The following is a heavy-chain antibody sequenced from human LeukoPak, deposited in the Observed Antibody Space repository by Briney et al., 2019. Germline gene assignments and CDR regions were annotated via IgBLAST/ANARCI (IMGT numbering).Heavy chain of an antibody. CDR2: IDPSDSYT. Sequence: GESLKISCKGSGYSFTSYWISWVRQMPGKGLGGRGRIDPSDSYTNYSPSFQGHVTISADKSISTAYLQWSSLKASDTAMYYCARHVGYSSSWVDYWGQGTLVTVSS. V-gene: IGHV5-10-1*01. D-gene: IGHD6-13*01. CDR3: ARHVGYSSSWVDY. CDR1: GYSFTSYW. J-gene: IGHJ4*02.